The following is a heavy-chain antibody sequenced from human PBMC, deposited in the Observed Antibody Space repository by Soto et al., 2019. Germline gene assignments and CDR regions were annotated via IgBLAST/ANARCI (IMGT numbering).Heavy chain of an antibody. V-gene: IGHV1-8*01. CDR3: ARRYYYCYGMDV. CDR2: MNPNSGNT. Sequence: QVQLVQSGAEVRKPGASVKVSCKASGYTFTSYDISWVRQATGQGLEWMGWMNPNSGNTGYAQNFQGRVTMTRIHYISTAYMELPYLRSEDTAVYFCARRYYYCYGMDVWGQGTTVTVSS. J-gene: IGHJ6*02. CDR1: GYTFTSYD.